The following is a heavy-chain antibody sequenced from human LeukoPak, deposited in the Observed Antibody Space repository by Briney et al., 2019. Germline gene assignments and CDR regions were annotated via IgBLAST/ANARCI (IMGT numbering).Heavy chain of an antibody. Sequence: SETLSLTCTVSGGSISSYYWSWIRQPPGKGLEWIGYIYYSGSTNYNPSLKSRVTISVDTSKNQFSLKLSSVTAADTAVYYCARLSDSSSWYKRSPRANWFDPWGQGTLVTVSS. V-gene: IGHV4-59*01. D-gene: IGHD6-13*01. CDR3: ARLSDSSSWYKRSPRANWFDP. CDR2: IYYSGST. CDR1: GGSISSYY. J-gene: IGHJ5*02.